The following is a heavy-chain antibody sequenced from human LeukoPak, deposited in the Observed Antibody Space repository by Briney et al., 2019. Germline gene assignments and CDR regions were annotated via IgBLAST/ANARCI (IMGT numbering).Heavy chain of an antibody. CDR3: AKADEITFGGVIVTPDY. D-gene: IGHD3-16*02. V-gene: IGHV3-7*01. CDR1: GFTFGSYW. CDR2: IKEDGSQK. J-gene: IGHJ4*02. Sequence: TGGSLRLSCAASGFTFGSYWMTWVRQAPGKGLEWVADIKEDGSQKYYADSVKGRFTISRDNSKNTLYLQMNSLRAEDTAVYYCAKADEITFGGVIVTPDYWGQGTLVTVS.